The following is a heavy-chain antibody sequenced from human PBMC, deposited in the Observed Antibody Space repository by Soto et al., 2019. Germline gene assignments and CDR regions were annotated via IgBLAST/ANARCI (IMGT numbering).Heavy chain of an antibody. CDR1: GGSISSGDYY. CDR2: IYYSGST. D-gene: IGHD3-16*01. V-gene: IGHV4-30-4*02. J-gene: IGHJ4*02. CDR3: ARALETRGDYVWYYFDY. Sequence: PSDTLSLTCTVSGGSISSGDYYWRWIRQPPGKGLEWIGYIYYSGSTYYNPSLKSRVTISVDTSKNQFSLKLSSVTAADTAVYYCARALETRGDYVWYYFDYWGQGTLVTVS.